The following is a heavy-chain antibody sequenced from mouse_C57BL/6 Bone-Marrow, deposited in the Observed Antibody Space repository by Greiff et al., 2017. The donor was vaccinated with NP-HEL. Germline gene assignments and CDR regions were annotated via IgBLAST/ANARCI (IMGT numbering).Heavy chain of an antibody. Sequence: QVQLQQSGPELVKPGASVKLSCKASGYTFTSYDINWVKQRPGQGLEWIGWIYPRDGSTKYNEKFKGKATLTVDTSSSTAYMELHSLTSEDSAVYFCARGVYYDYDGWYFDVWGTGTTVTVSS. CDR1: GYTFTSYD. V-gene: IGHV1-85*01. J-gene: IGHJ1*03. CDR3: ARGVYYDYDGWYFDV. D-gene: IGHD2-4*01. CDR2: IYPRDGST.